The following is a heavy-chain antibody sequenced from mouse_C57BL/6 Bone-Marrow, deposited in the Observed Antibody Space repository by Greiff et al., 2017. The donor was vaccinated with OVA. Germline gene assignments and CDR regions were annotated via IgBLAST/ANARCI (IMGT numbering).Heavy chain of an antibody. CDR2: INPNSGTT. CDR3: AREGDEGSLYAMDY. V-gene: IGHV1-39*01. Sequence: VQLQQSGPELVKPGASVKISCKASGYSFTDYNMNWVKQSNGKSLEWIGVINPNSGTTSYNQKFKGKATLTVDQSSSTAYMQLNSLTSEDSAVYYCAREGDEGSLYAMDYWGQGTSVTVSS. D-gene: IGHD3-3*01. CDR1: GYSFTDYN. J-gene: IGHJ4*01.